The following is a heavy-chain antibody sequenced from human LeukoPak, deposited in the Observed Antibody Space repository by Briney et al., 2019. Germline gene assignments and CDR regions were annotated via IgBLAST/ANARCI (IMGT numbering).Heavy chain of an antibody. CDR2: ISSSSSYI. V-gene: IGHV3-21*01. CDR1: GFTFSSYS. D-gene: IGHD2-2*01. J-gene: IGHJ3*02. Sequence: GGSLRLSCAASGFTFSSYSMNWVRQAPGKGLECVSSISSSSSYIYYADSVKGRFTISRDNAKNSLYLQMNSLRAEDTAVYYCAGYCSSTSCLNDAFDIWGQGTMVTVSS. CDR3: AGYCSSTSCLNDAFDI.